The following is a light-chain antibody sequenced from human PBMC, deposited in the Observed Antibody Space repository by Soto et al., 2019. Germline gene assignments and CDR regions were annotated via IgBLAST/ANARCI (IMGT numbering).Light chain of an antibody. CDR3: SSYTTTSTVV. V-gene: IGLV2-14*03. CDR1: SSDVGGYNY. CDR2: DVT. Sequence: QSVLTQPASVSGSPGQSITISCTGTSSDVGGYNYVSWYQHHPGKAPKLMIYDVTNRPSGVSNRFSGSKSGNTDSLTISGVQAEHEASYYCSSYTTTSTVVFGGGTKLTVL. J-gene: IGLJ2*01.